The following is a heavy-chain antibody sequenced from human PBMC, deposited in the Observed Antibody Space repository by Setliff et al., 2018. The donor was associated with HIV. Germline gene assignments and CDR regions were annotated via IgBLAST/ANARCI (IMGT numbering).Heavy chain of an antibody. CDR2: INRSGST. D-gene: IGHD6-13*01. Sequence: PSETLSLTCAVYGGSLSGHFWSWIRQPPGKGLEWIGEINRSGSTNYNSSLKSRVTMSVDTSKRQFSLKLASVTAADTAIYYCARQSTMAAAAFDYWGQGTLV. V-gene: IGHV4-34*01. CDR3: ARQSTMAAAAFDY. J-gene: IGHJ4*02. CDR1: GGSLSGHF.